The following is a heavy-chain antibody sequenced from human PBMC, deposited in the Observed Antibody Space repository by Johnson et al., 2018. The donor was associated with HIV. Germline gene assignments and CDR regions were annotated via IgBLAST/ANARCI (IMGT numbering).Heavy chain of an antibody. CDR3: ARVAGYGYCSSTSCVPRDAFDI. CDR2: INSDGSST. CDR1: GFTFSSYA. V-gene: IGHV3-74*02. Sequence: VQLLESGGGVVQPGRSLRLSCAASGFTFSSYAMHWVRQAPGKGLVWVSRINSDGSSTSYADSVKCRFTISRDNAKNTLYLQMNSLRAEDTAVYYCARVAGYGYCSSTSCVPRDAFDIWGQGTMVTVSS. D-gene: IGHD2-2*01. J-gene: IGHJ3*02.